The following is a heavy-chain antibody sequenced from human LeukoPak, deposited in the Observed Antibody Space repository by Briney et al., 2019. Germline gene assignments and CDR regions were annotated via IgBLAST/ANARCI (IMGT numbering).Heavy chain of an antibody. J-gene: IGHJ4*02. CDR1: GFTFRSYA. CDR3: ARESRDGYNYLHY. Sequence: PGGSLRLSCAASGFTFRSYAMHWVRQAPGKGLEWVAVISYDGSNKYYADSVKGRFTMSRDNSKNTLYLQMNSLRAEDTAVYYCARESRDGYNYLHYWGQGTLVTVSS. V-gene: IGHV3-30-3*01. D-gene: IGHD5-24*01. CDR2: ISYDGSNK.